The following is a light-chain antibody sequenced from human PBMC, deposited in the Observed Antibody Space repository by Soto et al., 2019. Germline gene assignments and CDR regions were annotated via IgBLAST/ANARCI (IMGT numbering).Light chain of an antibody. CDR2: GAS. J-gene: IGKJ1*01. CDR1: QSIDNNY. Sequence: EIVLTHSPGTLSLSPGERATLSCRASQSIDNNYLAWYQQKPGQAPRLVIYGASTRATDIPDRFSASGSGTDFTLTISRLEPEDFEVYYCQQYSRAPLTFGQGTKVDIK. CDR3: QQYSRAPLT. V-gene: IGKV3-20*01.